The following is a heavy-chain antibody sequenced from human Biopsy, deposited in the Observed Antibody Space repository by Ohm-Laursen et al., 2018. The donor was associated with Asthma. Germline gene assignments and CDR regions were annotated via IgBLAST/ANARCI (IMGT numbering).Heavy chain of an antibody. CDR3: ARTYFDFLTGQVHDAFDM. CDR2: INAANGNT. CDR1: GYTFINYA. J-gene: IGHJ3*02. V-gene: IGHV1-3*01. Sequence: ASVKVSCKASGYTFINYATHWVRQAPGHSLEWMGWINAANGNTKYSQKFQGRLTISRDTSASTAYMDLSSLRSEDTAVYYCARTYFDFLTGQVHDAFDMWGQGTMVTVSS. D-gene: IGHD3-9*01.